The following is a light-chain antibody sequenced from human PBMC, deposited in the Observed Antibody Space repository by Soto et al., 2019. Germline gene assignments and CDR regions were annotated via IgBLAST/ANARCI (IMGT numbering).Light chain of an antibody. J-gene: IGLJ3*02. CDR1: SSNIGSNP. V-gene: IGLV1-44*01. CDR3: AAWDDSLNGWV. Sequence: QSVLTQPPSASGTPGQRVTISCSGSSSNIGSNPVNWYQQLPGTAPKLLIYSNSQRPSGVPDRFSGSKSGTSASLAISGLQSDDEADYYCAAWDDSLNGWVFGGGTQLTVL. CDR2: SNS.